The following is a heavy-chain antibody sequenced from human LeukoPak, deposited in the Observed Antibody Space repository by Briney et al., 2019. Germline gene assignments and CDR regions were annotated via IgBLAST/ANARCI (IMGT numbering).Heavy chain of an antibody. D-gene: IGHD6-6*01. Sequence: PSETLSLTCSVSRGSISTNYWSWIRQPPGKPLEWIGYIYYSGSTTYNPSLKSRVTISLDTSKNQFSLKLRSVTAADTAVYYCARHREFSSSGNYFHYWGQGTLVTVSS. CDR2: IYYSGST. J-gene: IGHJ4*02. CDR3: ARHREFSSSGNYFHY. V-gene: IGHV4-59*08. CDR1: RGSISTNY.